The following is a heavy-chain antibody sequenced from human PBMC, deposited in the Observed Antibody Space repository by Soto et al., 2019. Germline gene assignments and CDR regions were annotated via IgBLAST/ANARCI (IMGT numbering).Heavy chain of an antibody. D-gene: IGHD6-13*01. CDR3: ARAMYSSSWYDRGFDY. CDR1: GGTFNIYG. V-gene: IGHV1-69*06. CDR2: IIPIFGPA. Sequence: QVQLVQSGAEVKKPGSSVKVSCKASGGTFNIYGINWVRQAPGQGLEWIGGIIPIFGPANYAQKFQGRVTITADKSTSTAYLEVSSLRSQDTAMYYCARAMYSSSWYDRGFDYWGQGTLVTVSS. J-gene: IGHJ4*02.